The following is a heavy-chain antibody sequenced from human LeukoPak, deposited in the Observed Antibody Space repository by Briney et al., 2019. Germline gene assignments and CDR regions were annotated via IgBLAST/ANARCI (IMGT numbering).Heavy chain of an antibody. CDR2: INPNSGGT. D-gene: IGHD5-18*01. J-gene: IGHJ6*02. CDR1: GYTFTGYY. V-gene: IGHV1-2*02. CDR3: AISAGGYSYGYVGYYYGMDV. Sequence: GASVKVSCKASGYTFTGYYMHWVRQAPGQGLEWMGWINPNSGGTNYAQKFQGRVTMTRDTSISTAYMELSRLRSDDTAVYYCAISAGGYSYGYVGYYYGMDVWGQGTTVTVSS.